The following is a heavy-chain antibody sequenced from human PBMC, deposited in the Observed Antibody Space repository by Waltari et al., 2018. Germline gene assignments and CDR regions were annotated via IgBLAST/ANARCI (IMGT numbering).Heavy chain of an antibody. Sequence: QVQLQESGPGLVRPSEILSLTCGVSGYSISSGYYWGWIRQPPGKGLEWTGSIYRSGTTYYNPSLESRVTMSVDTSKNQFSLKMSPVTAADTAVYYCTRRYTRRDYSPFDFWGQGTLVTVSS. D-gene: IGHD4-4*01. CDR2: IYRSGTT. V-gene: IGHV4-38-2*01. CDR1: GYSISSGYY. CDR3: TRRYTRRDYSPFDF. J-gene: IGHJ4*02.